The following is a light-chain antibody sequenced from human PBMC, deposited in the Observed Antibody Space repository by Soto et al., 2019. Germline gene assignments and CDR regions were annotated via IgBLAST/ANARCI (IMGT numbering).Light chain of an antibody. Sequence: QSALTQPRSVSGSPGQSVTISCTGTSSDVGAYDYVSWYQHHPGKAPKVIIYDVSKRPSGVPDRFSGSKSGNTASLTISGLQAEDEADYYCSSFVGPYTYVFGTGTKVTVL. CDR1: SSDVGAYDY. CDR2: DVS. CDR3: SSFVGPYTYV. J-gene: IGLJ1*01. V-gene: IGLV2-11*01.